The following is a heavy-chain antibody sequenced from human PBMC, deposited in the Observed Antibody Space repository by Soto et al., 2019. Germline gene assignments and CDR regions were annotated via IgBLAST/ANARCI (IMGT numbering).Heavy chain of an antibody. D-gene: IGHD4-17*01. J-gene: IGHJ2*01. CDR3: ARDPAMCTVKYWYFDL. V-gene: IGHV3-30-3*01. CDR1: GFTFSSYA. Sequence: QVQLVESGGGVVQPGRSLRLSCAASGFTFSSYAMHWVRQAPGKGLEWVAVISYDGSNKYYADSVKGRFTISRDNYKITLYLQMNSLRAEDTAVYYCARDPAMCTVKYWYFDLWGRGTLVTVSS. CDR2: ISYDGSNK.